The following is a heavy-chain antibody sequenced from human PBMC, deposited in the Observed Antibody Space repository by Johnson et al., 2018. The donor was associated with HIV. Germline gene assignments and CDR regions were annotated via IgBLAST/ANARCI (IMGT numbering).Heavy chain of an antibody. V-gene: IGHV3-30*04. J-gene: IGHJ3*02. CDR2: ISYDGSNK. D-gene: IGHD3-10*01. CDR3: AREVRGPRGGFDI. Sequence: QVQLVESGGGLAKPAWSPRLSCAASGFTFSSYAMHWVRQAPGTGLEWVAVISYDGSNKYYADSVKGRFTISSDNSKNTVYLQMNSLRAEDTAVYYCAREVRGPRGGFDIWGQGTMVTVSS. CDR1: GFTFSSYA.